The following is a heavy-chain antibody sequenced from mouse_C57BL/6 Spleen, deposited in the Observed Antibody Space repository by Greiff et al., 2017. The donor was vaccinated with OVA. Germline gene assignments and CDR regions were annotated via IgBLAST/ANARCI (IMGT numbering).Heavy chain of an antibody. Sequence: VQLQQPGAELVMPGASVKLSCKASGYTFTSYWMHWVKQRPGQGLEWIGEIDPSDSYTNYNQKFKGKSTLTVDKSSSTAYMQLSSLTSEDSAVYYCERGRIRLITSDFDYWGQGTTLTVSS. CDR1: GYTFTSYW. CDR3: ERGRIRLITSDFDY. D-gene: IGHD1-1*01. V-gene: IGHV1-69*01. CDR2: IDPSDSYT. J-gene: IGHJ2*01.